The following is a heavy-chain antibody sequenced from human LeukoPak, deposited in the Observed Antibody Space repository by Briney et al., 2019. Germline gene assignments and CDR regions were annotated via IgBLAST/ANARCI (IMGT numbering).Heavy chain of an antibody. CDR1: GGSISSYY. V-gene: IGHV4-4*07. J-gene: IGHJ4*02. Sequence: SETLSLTCAVSGGSISSYYWSWIRQPAGKGLEWIGRIYTSGSTNYNPSLKSRVTMSVDTSKNQFSLKLSSVTAADTAVYYCARDWMYCSSTSCFFDYWGQGTLVTVSS. CDR3: ARDWMYCSSTSCFFDY. CDR2: IYTSGST. D-gene: IGHD2-2*01.